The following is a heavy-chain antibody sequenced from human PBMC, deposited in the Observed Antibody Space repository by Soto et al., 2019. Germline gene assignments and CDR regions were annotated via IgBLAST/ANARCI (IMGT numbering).Heavy chain of an antibody. D-gene: IGHD4-17*01. CDR1: VFTFSNAW. CDR2: FKSKTEGGTT. J-gene: IGHJ4*02. CDR3: TISVTTIEY. V-gene: IGHV3-15*01. Sequence: PGGSLRLSCAASVFTFSNAWMTWVRQAPGKGLEWVGRFKSKTEGGTTDYAAPVKDRFTISRDDSKNTLYLHMNSLKTEDTAVYYCTISVTTIEYWGQGTPVTVSS.